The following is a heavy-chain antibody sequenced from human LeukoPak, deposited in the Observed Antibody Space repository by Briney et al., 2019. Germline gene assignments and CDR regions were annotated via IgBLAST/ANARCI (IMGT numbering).Heavy chain of an antibody. V-gene: IGHV3-30*02. D-gene: IGHD2-2*01. CDR2: IQFDGRNK. Sequence: GGSLRLSCVASGFTFSSYGLHWVRQAPGKGLEWVAFIQFDGRNKYYADSVKGRFTISRDDSKNTLYLQMNSLRAEDTAVYYCAKRGVVVVPAYYYYMDVWGKGTTVTISS. CDR3: AKRGVVVVPAYYYYMDV. CDR1: GFTFSSYG. J-gene: IGHJ6*03.